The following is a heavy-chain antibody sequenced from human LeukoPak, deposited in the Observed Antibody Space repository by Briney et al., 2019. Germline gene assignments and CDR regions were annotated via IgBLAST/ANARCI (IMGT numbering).Heavy chain of an antibody. V-gene: IGHV3-43*01. CDR2: INWDGGST. Sequence: PGGSLRLSCAASGFNFEDYTMHWVRQTPGKGLEWVSLINWDGGSTYYADSVKGRFAISRDNNKNSLYLQMTSLRTEDTALYYCTKGSNTWPSLSDYWGQGTLVTVSS. CDR1: GFNFEDYT. CDR3: TKGSNTWPSLSDY. J-gene: IGHJ4*02. D-gene: IGHD2-2*02.